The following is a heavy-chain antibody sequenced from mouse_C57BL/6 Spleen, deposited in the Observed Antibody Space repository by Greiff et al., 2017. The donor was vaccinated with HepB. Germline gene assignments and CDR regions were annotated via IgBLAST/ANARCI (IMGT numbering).Heavy chain of an antibody. CDR2: IYPGDGDT. CDR3: ARNSITTVVLDY. J-gene: IGHJ2*01. D-gene: IGHD1-1*01. CDR1: GYAFSSYW. Sequence: VQLQQSGAELVKPGASVKISCKASGYAFSSYWMNWVKQRPGKGLEWIGQIYPGDGDTNYNGKFKGKATLTADKSSSTAYMQLSSLTSEDSAVYFCARNSITTVVLDYWGQGTTLTVSS. V-gene: IGHV1-80*01.